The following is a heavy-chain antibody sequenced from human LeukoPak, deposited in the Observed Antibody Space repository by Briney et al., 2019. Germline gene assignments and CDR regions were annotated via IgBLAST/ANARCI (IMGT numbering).Heavy chain of an antibody. Sequence: ASVKVSCKASGYTFTDYPIGWVRQAPGQGLEWMGWISAYNGYTNYPQSLLGRVTMTTDTSTGTAYMELRSLRFDDTAIYYCARVGGNYEGLIDYWGQGTLVTVSS. V-gene: IGHV1-18*01. CDR2: ISAYNGYT. CDR1: GYTFTDYP. J-gene: IGHJ4*02. CDR3: ARVGGNYEGLIDY. D-gene: IGHD1-26*01.